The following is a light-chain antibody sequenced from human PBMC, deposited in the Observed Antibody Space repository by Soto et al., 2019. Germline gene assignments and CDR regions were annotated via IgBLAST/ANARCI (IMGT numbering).Light chain of an antibody. CDR2: GAS. V-gene: IGKV3-20*01. Sequence: ERATLSCRVSQNVSSSYLAWYQQKPGQAPKLLIYGASSRPTGIPARFSGSGSGTDFTLTISSLQPEDFALYYSQLSASMLNTFGQVTNVDIK. CDR1: QNVSSSY. J-gene: IGKJ1*01. CDR3: QLSASMLNT.